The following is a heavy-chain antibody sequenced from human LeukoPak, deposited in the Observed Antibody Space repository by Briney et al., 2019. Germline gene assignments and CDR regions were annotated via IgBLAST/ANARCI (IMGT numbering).Heavy chain of an antibody. CDR3: AREKNIVVVVAAGEFFDY. V-gene: IGHV3-7*01. D-gene: IGHD2-15*01. Sequence: GGSLRLSCVASGFTFSSYWMSWVRQAPGKGLEWVANIKRDGSEKYYVDSVKGRFTISRDNAKNSLYLQMNSLRAEDTAVYYCAREKNIVVVVAAGEFFDYWGQGTLVTVSS. J-gene: IGHJ4*02. CDR2: IKRDGSEK. CDR1: GFTFSSYW.